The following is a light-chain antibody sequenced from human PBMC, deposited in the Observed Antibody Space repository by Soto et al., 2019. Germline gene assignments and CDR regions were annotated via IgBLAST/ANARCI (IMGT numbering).Light chain of an antibody. CDR2: EVT. J-gene: IGLJ1*01. CDR3: SSFTSTSTRL. CDR1: SSDIGSYDY. Sequence: QSALTQPASVSGSPGQSITISCTGTSSDIGSYDYVSWYQQHPGKAPNLIIYEVTDRPSGVSNRFSGSKSGNTASLTISGLQAEDAADYYCSSFTSTSTRLFGSGTKVTVL. V-gene: IGLV2-14*01.